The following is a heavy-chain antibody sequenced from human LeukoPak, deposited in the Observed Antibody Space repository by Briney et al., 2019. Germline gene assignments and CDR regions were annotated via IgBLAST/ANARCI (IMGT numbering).Heavy chain of an antibody. J-gene: IGHJ4*02. CDR1: GFTFSSYS. CDR3: ARDRDGYSSSAFYFDY. D-gene: IGHD6-13*01. CDR2: ISSSSSTI. Sequence: PGGSLRLSCAASGFTFSSYSMNWVRQAPGKGLEWVSYISSSSSTIYYADSVKGRFTISRDNAKNSLYLQMNSMRAEDTAVYYCARDRDGYSSSAFYFDYWGQGTLVTVSS. V-gene: IGHV3-48*01.